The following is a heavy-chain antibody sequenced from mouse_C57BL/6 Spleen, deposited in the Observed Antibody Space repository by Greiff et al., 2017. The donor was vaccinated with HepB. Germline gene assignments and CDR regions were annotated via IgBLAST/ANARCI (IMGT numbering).Heavy chain of an antibody. J-gene: IGHJ1*03. V-gene: IGHV1-59*01. Sequence: QVQLKQPGAELVRPGSSVKLSCKASGYTFTSYWMHWVKQRPGQGLEWIGVIDPSGGYTNYNQKFKGKSTLTVDKSSSTANMQLSSLTSEDSAVYYCARAAYCNYDLDVWGTGTTVTVSS. CDR2: IDPSGGYT. D-gene: IGHD2-1*01. CDR1: GYTFTSYW. CDR3: ARAAYCNYDLDV.